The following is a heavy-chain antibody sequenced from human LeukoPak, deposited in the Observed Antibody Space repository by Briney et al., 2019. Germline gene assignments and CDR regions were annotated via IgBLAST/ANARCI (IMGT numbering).Heavy chain of an antibody. J-gene: IGHJ4*02. D-gene: IGHD5-18*01. Sequence: PGGSLRLSCAASGFTFSSYSMMWVRQAPGKGLEWVSAISGSGGSTYYADSVKGRFTISRDNSKNTLYLQMNSLRAEDTAVYYCAKGGVHVRYSYGRPIDYWGQGTLVTVSS. V-gene: IGHV3-23*01. CDR2: ISGSGGST. CDR3: AKGGVHVRYSYGRPIDY. CDR1: GFTFSSYS.